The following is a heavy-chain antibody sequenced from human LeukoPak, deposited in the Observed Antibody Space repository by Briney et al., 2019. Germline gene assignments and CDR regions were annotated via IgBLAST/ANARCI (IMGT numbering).Heavy chain of an antibody. Sequence: SETLSLTCTVSGGSISSYYWSWIRQPAGKGLEWIGRIYTSGSTNYNPPLKSRVTMSVDTSKNQFSLKLSSVAAADTAVYYCARGGSSSAYYYYYMDVWGKGTTVTVSS. CDR3: ARGGSSSAYYYYYMDV. D-gene: IGHD6-6*01. CDR2: IYTSGST. V-gene: IGHV4-4*07. J-gene: IGHJ6*03. CDR1: GGSISSYY.